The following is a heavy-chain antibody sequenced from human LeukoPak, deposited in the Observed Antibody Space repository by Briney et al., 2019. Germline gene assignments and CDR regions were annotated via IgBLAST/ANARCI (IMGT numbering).Heavy chain of an antibody. CDR3: AHYDSSSYHAFDI. V-gene: IGHV3-30*02. CDR1: GFTLSSYG. Sequence: GGSRRLSCAASGFTLSSYGMQWVRQAPGKGRGWVAFIRYDGSSKHYADSVKGRFTISRDNAKNTLYLQMNSLRAEDTAVYYCAHYDSSSYHAFDIWGQGTMVTVSS. J-gene: IGHJ3*02. D-gene: IGHD3-22*01. CDR2: IRYDGSSK.